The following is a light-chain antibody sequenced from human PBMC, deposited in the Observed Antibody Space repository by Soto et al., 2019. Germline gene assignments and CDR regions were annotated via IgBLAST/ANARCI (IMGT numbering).Light chain of an antibody. Sequence: ILLAQAPSTLSASVGDRVTITCRASQTISRWLAWYQQKPGKAPELLIYDASNLDSGVPSRFSGGGSGTEFSLTISNLQPDDSATYYCQQYEDYWTFGQGTKVDIK. J-gene: IGKJ1*01. V-gene: IGKV1-5*01. CDR2: DAS. CDR1: QTISRW. CDR3: QQYEDYWT.